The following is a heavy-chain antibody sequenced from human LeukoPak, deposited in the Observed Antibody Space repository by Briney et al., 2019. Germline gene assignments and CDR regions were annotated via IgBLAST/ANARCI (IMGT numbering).Heavy chain of an antibody. CDR3: AKDRAQSSSWYSKYFQH. V-gene: IGHV3-23*01. J-gene: IGHJ1*01. Sequence: PGGSLRLSCAASGFTFSSYAMSWVRQAPGKGLEWVSAISGSGGSTYYADSVKGRFTIPRDNSKNTLYLQMNSLGAEDTAVYYCAKDRAQSSSWYSKYFQHWGQGTLVTVSS. CDR2: ISGSGGST. CDR1: GFTFSSYA. D-gene: IGHD6-13*01.